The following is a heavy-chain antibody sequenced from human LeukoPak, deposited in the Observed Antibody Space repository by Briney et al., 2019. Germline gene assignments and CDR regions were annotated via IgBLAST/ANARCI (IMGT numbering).Heavy chain of an antibody. V-gene: IGHV3-9*01. CDR3: AKGRNPGYSSGWYDY. J-gene: IGHJ4*02. CDR1: GFTFDDYA. Sequence: PGRSLRPSCAASGFTFDDYAMHWVRQAPGKGLEWVSGISWNCGSIGYADSVKGRFTISRDNARNSLYLQMNSLRAEDTALYYCAKGRNPGYSSGWYDYWGQGTLVTVSS. D-gene: IGHD6-19*01. CDR2: ISWNCGSI.